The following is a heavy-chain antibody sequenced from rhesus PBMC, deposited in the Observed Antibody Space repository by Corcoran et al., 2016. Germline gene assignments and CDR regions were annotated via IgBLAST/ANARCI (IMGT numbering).Heavy chain of an antibody. CDR2: INAGGGST. V-gene: IGHV3-8*01. CDR3: ARDRYSSGWSYFDY. CDR1: GFTFGSYY. D-gene: IGHD6S26*01. J-gene: IGHJ4*01. Sequence: EVQLVESGGGLVQPGGSLRLSCTGSGFTFGSYYMYWVRQAPGRGLVWVSVINAGGGSTWYTDSVKGRFTISKENAKNTLYLQMDSLRAEDTAVYYCARDRYSSGWSYFDYWGQGVLVTVSS.